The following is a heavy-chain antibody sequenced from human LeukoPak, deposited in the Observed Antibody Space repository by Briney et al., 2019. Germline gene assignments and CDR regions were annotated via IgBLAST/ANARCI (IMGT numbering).Heavy chain of an antibody. J-gene: IGHJ4*02. Sequence: PGGSLRLSCAASGFTFSSYAMSWVRQPPGKGLVWVSAIPGSGDSTNYADSVKGRFTISRDNSKNTLYLQMNSLRAEDTAVYYCAKRSGVSYGYFDYWGQGTLVTVSS. CDR2: IPGSGDST. CDR3: AKRSGVSYGYFDY. D-gene: IGHD1-26*01. CDR1: GFTFSSYA. V-gene: IGHV3-23*01.